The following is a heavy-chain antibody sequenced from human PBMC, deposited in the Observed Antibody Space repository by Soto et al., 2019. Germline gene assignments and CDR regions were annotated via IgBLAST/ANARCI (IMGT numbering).Heavy chain of an antibody. CDR2: INAGNGNT. CDR1: GYTFASYA. CDR3: ARDYSGHDAFDI. D-gene: IGHD1-26*01. V-gene: IGHV1-3*01. J-gene: IGHJ3*02. Sequence: ASVKVSCKASGYTFASYAMHWVRQAPGQRLEWMGWINAGNGNTKYSQKFQGRVTITRDTSASTAYMELSSLRSEDTAVYYCARDYSGHDAFDIWGQGTMVTVSS.